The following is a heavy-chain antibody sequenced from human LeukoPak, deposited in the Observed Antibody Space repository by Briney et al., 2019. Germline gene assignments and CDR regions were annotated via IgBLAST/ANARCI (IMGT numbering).Heavy chain of an antibody. D-gene: IGHD3-22*01. Sequence: GGSLRFSCAASGFTFSSYTQNWVRQAPGKGLEWVSVIFDGGATYYADSVKGRFSISRDNSANTLHLQMTSLRAEDTAVYYCARAPPYYYDSRGYHYERGNYYYGMDVWGQGTTVIVSS. CDR3: ARAPPYYYDSRGYHYERGNYYYGMDV. CDR2: IFDGGAT. J-gene: IGHJ6*02. V-gene: IGHV3-23*03. CDR1: GFTFSSYT.